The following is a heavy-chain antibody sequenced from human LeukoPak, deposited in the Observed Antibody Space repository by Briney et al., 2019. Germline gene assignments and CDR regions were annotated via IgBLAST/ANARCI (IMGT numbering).Heavy chain of an antibody. CDR3: SKDSAKKYDDY. CDR2: ISGSGDST. D-gene: IGHD2/OR15-2a*01. J-gene: IGHJ4*02. CDR1: GSTFSSYD. V-gene: IGHV3-23*01. Sequence: GGTLRLSCAGSGSTFSSYDMSWVRQAPGKGLEWVSAISGSGDSTYYADSVKGRFTISRDNSKNTLYLQMNGLRAEDTALYYCSKDSAKKYDDYWGQGTLVTVSS.